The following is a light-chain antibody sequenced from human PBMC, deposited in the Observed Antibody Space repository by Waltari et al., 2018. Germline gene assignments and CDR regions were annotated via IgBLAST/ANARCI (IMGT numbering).Light chain of an antibody. J-gene: IGKJ1*01. CDR2: DAS. Sequence: EIVLTQSPGTLSLSPGERATLSCRASQSVSSNYLAWYQQKPGQAPRLLIYDASSRATGIPDRFSGRGSGTDFTLTISRLEPEDFAVYHCQQYGNSPPTFGQGTKVEIK. V-gene: IGKV3-20*01. CDR1: QSVSSNY. CDR3: QQYGNSPPT.